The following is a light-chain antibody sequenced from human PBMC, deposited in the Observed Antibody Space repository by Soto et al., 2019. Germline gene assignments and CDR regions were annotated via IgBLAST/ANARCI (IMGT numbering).Light chain of an antibody. CDR2: DAS. CDR3: QQYSHLIT. J-gene: IGKJ5*01. CDR1: QGISSA. V-gene: IGKV1D-13*01. Sequence: AIQVTQSPSSLSASVVDRVTITCRASQGISSALVWYQQKPGKAPKLLIYDASTLESGVPSRFSGSGYGTDFTLTISSLQPEDFATYYCQQYSHLITFGQGTRLEIK.